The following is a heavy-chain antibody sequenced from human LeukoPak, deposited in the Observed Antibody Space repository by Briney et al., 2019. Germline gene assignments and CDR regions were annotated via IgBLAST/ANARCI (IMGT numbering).Heavy chain of an antibody. D-gene: IGHD3-10*01. CDR3: ASKLYGSGSPYDY. CDR2: IYHSGST. Sequence: SETLSLTCAVSGGSISSSSWWSWVRQPPGKGLEWIGEIYHSGSTNYNPSLKSRVTISVDKSKNQFSLKLSSVTAADTAVYYCASKLYGSGSPYDYWGQGTLVTVSS. V-gene: IGHV4-4*02. CDR1: GGSISSSSW. J-gene: IGHJ4*02.